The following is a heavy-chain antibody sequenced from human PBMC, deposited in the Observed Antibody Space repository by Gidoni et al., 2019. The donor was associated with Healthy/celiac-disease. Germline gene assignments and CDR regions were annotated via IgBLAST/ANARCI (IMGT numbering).Heavy chain of an antibody. D-gene: IGHD6-13*01. Sequence: EVQLLESGGGLVQPGGSLRLSCAASGFTFSSYAMSWVRQAPGKGLEGVSAISGSGGSTYYADSVKGRFTISRDNSKNTLYLQMNSLRAEDTAVYYCAKDTSQQLVFDYWGQGTLVTVSS. CDR3: AKDTSQQLVFDY. J-gene: IGHJ4*02. V-gene: IGHV3-23*01. CDR2: ISGSGGST. CDR1: GFTFSSYA.